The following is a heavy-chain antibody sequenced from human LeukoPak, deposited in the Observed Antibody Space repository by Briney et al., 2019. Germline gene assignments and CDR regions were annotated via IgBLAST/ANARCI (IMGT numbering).Heavy chain of an antibody. CDR3: ARGSTYYDFWSGYYTGNWFDP. D-gene: IGHD3-3*01. Sequence: SETLSLTCTVSGYSISSGYYWGWIRQPPGKGLEWIGSIYHSGSTYYNPSLKSRVTISVDTSKNQFSLKLSSVTATDTAVYYCARGSTYYDFWSGYYTGNWFDPWGQGTLVTVSS. CDR1: GYSISSGYY. J-gene: IGHJ5*02. CDR2: IYHSGST. V-gene: IGHV4-38-2*02.